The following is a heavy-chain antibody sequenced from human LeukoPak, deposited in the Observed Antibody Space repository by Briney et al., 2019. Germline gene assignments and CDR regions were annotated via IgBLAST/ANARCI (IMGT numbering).Heavy chain of an antibody. D-gene: IGHD6-13*01. CDR2: IYPGDSDT. J-gene: IGHJ5*02. V-gene: IGHV5-51*01. CDR3: ARGEYGSNWPRPWFDP. Sequence: GESLKISCEGSGYSFTNYWIGWVRQMPGKGLEWMGIIYPGDSDTIYSPSFQGQVTNSADNSISTAYLQWSSLKASDTAMYYCARGEYGSNWPRPWFDPWGQGTLVTVSS. CDR1: GYSFTNYW.